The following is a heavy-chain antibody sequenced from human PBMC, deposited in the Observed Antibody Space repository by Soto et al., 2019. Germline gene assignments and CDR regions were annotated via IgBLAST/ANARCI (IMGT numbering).Heavy chain of an antibody. V-gene: IGHV5-10-1*01. D-gene: IGHD2-2*01. J-gene: IGHJ6*02. CDR3: ASDIVVVPAATRRYYGMDV. Sequence: GESLKIPCKGSGYSFTRYWISWVRQMPGKGLEWMGRIDPSDSYTNYSPSFQGHVTISADKSISTAYLQWSSLKASDTAMYYCASDIVVVPAATRRYYGMDVWGQGTTLTVSS. CDR2: IDPSDSYT. CDR1: GYSFTRYW.